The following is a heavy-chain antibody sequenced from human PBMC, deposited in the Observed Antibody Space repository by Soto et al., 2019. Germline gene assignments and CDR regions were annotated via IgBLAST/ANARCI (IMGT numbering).Heavy chain of an antibody. D-gene: IGHD3-22*01. CDR3: ARVQTWRYYYDTSGYYAPDGFDL. V-gene: IGHV3-23*01. CDR2: ICGSPGCA. CDR1: GFTFSNYA. J-gene: IGHJ3*01. Sequence: EVQLLESGGGLVQPGGSLRLSCAASGFTFSNYAMSWVRQAPGKGLEWVSAICGSPGCAYSGGATLSADSVRGRFTISRDDSKNTLYLQLNSLRGEDTAVYYCARVQTWRYYYDTSGYYAPDGFDLWGQGTMVTVSS.